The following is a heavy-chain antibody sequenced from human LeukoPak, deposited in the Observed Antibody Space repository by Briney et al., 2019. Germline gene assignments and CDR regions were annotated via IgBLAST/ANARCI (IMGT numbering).Heavy chain of an antibody. D-gene: IGHD6-13*01. J-gene: IGHJ4*02. CDR2: MNPNSGNT. CDR1: GYTFTSYD. Sequence: SVKVSCKASGYTFTSYDINWVRQATGQGLEWMGGMNPNSGNTGYAQKFQGIVTMTRNTSISTAYMELSSLRTEDTAVYYCSSGPVRSAAAGTEVGYCGQGTLVTVSS. V-gene: IGHV1-8*01. CDR3: SSGPVRSAAAGTEVGY.